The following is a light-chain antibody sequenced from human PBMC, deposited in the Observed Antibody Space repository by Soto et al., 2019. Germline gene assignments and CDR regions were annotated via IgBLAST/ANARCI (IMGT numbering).Light chain of an antibody. CDR2: GAS. V-gene: IGKV3-15*01. CDR3: LQDYNYPWT. J-gene: IGKJ1*01. Sequence: EIVMTQSPATLSVSPGEGATLSCRASQSVGINLAWYQQKPGQAPRVVVYGASTRATGIPARFSGSGSGTEFTLTISSLQPEDFATYYCLQDYNYPWTFGQGTKVDIK. CDR1: QSVGIN.